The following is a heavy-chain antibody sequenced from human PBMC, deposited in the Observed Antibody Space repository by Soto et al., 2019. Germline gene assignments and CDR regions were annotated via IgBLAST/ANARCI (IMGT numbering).Heavy chain of an antibody. CDR2: IDNSGNT. D-gene: IGHD5-12*01. J-gene: IGHJ4*02. CDR1: GGSISSGDYY. CDR3: ARRTYSGSSYYFDY. Sequence: PSQTLSLTCTVSGGSISSGDYYWSWIRQPPGKGLEWIAYIDNSGNTNYNPSLKSRVTISVDASKNQFSLKLSSVTAADTAVYYCARRTYSGSSYYFDYWGQGTQVTVSS. V-gene: IGHV4-30-4*01.